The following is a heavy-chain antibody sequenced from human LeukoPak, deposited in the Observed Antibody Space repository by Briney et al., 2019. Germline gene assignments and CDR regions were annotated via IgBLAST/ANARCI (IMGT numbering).Heavy chain of an antibody. V-gene: IGHV1-46*01. CDR1: GYTFTSYY. Sequence: ASVKVSCKASGYTFTSYYMHWVRQAPGQGLEWMGIINPSGGSTSYAQKFQGRVTMTRDTSTSTVYMELSSLRSEDAAVYYCARDPSTEYSSSSDAFDIWGQGTMVTVSS. CDR3: ARDPSTEYSSSSDAFDI. D-gene: IGHD6-6*01. CDR2: INPSGGST. J-gene: IGHJ3*02.